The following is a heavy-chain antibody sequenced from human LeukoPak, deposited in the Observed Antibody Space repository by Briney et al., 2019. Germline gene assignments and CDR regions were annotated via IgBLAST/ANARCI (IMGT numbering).Heavy chain of an antibody. D-gene: IGHD6-19*01. V-gene: IGHV3-43*01. CDR3: ARSLSSGWPGFGY. CDR1: GFTFDDYT. CDR2: ISWDGGST. Sequence: GGSLRLSCAASGFTFDDYTMHWVRQAPGKGLEWVSLISWDGGSTYYADSVKGRFTISRDNSKNSLYLQMNSLRTEDTALYYCARSLSSGWPGFGYWGQGALVTVSS. J-gene: IGHJ4*02.